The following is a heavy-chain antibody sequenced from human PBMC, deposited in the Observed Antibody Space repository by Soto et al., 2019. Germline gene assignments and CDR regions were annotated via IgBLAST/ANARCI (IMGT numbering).Heavy chain of an antibody. J-gene: IGHJ4*02. Sequence: GESLKISCQASGYSFTTYWIAWVRQTPGRGLEWMGIIYPGDSEIKYSPSFDGQVTFSVDKSTSTAYLQWIGLKTSDTGMYFCARSPPGNSLASFDFWRQGSLLTVSS. CDR2: IYPGDSEI. CDR1: GYSFTTYW. V-gene: IGHV5-51*01. D-gene: IGHD2-21*01. CDR3: ARSPPGNSLASFDF.